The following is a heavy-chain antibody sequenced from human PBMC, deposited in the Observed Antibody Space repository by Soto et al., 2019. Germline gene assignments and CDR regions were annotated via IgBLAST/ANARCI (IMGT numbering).Heavy chain of an antibody. CDR1: GYTFTSYA. J-gene: IGHJ6*04. D-gene: IGHD3-10*01. CDR2: INAGNGNT. V-gene: IGHV1-3*01. CDR3: ARYGSGRGYYGMDV. Sequence: ASVKVSCKASGYTFTSYAMHWVRQAPGQRLEWMGWINAGNGNTKYSQKFQGRVTITRDTSASTAYMELSSLRSEDTAVYYCARYGSGRGYYGMDVWGKGTTVTVSS.